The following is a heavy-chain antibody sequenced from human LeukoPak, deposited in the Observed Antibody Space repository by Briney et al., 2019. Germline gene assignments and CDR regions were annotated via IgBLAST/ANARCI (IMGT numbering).Heavy chain of an antibody. D-gene: IGHD6-6*01. J-gene: IGHJ5*02. V-gene: IGHV4-4*07. Sequence: PSETLSLTCTVSGGSNSSYYWNWIRQPAGKGLEWIGRIYNSGYTNYSPSLRSRATMSVDTSRNQFSLKLSSVTAADTAVYYCASSRSWWFDPWGQGTLVTVSS. CDR3: ASSRSWWFDP. CDR1: GGSNSSYY. CDR2: IYNSGYT.